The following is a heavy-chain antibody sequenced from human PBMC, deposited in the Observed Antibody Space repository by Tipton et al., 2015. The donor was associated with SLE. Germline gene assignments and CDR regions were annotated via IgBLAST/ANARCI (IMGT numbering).Heavy chain of an antibody. CDR2: IYDSGST. D-gene: IGHD3-22*01. CDR3: ASKDYYDSSGYSRYYYMDV. Sequence: TLSLTCTVSGGSINSGNWWSWVRQPPGKGLEWIGEIYDSGSTYYNPSLKSRVTISIDKSKNRFSLKLNSVTAADTAIYYCASKDYYDSSGYSRYYYMDVWGKGTTVTVSS. CDR1: GGSINSGNW. J-gene: IGHJ6*03. V-gene: IGHV4-4*02.